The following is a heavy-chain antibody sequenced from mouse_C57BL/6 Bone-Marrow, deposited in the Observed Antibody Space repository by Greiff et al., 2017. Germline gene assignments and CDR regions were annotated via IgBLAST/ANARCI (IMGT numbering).Heavy chain of an antibody. J-gene: IGHJ2*01. V-gene: IGHV6-6*01. CDR3: TRAELTGYYFDY. D-gene: IGHD4-1*01. CDR2: IRNKANNHAT. CDR1: GFTFSDAW. Sequence: DVMLVESGGGLVQPGGSMKLSCAASGFTFSDAWMDWVRQSPEKGLEWVAEIRNKANNHATYYAESVKGRFTISRDDSKSSVYLQMNSLRAEDTGIYYCTRAELTGYYFDYWGQGTTLTVSS.